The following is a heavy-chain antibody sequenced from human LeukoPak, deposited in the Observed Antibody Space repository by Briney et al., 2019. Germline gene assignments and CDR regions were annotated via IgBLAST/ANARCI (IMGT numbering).Heavy chain of an antibody. D-gene: IGHD2-15*01. J-gene: IGHJ5*02. Sequence: ASVKVSCKASGGTFISYAISWVRQAPGQGLEWMGRIIPILGIANYAQKFQGRVTITAEKSTSTAYMELSSLRSEDTAVYYCAREEENRLLLPWGQGTLVTVSS. V-gene: IGHV1-69*04. CDR1: GGTFISYA. CDR3: AREEENRLLLP. CDR2: IIPILGIA.